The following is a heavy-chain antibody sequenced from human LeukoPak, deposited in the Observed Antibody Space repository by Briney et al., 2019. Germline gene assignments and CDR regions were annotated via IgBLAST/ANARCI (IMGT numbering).Heavy chain of an antibody. Sequence: GASVKVSCKASGYTFASYDINWVRQATGQGLEWMGWMNPNSGNTGYAQKFQGRVTMTRNTSISTAYMELSSLRSEDTAVYYCARGSEGYSYGNGYYYMDVWGKGTTVTISS. CDR2: MNPNSGNT. J-gene: IGHJ6*03. CDR1: GYTFASYD. D-gene: IGHD5-18*01. CDR3: ARGSEGYSYGNGYYYMDV. V-gene: IGHV1-8*01.